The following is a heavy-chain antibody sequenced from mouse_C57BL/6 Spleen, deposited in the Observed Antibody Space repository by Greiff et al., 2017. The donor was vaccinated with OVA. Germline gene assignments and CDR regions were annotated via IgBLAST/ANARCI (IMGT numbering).Heavy chain of an antibody. J-gene: IGHJ3*01. CDR2: FYPGSGSI. V-gene: IGHV1-62-2*01. CDR3: ARHEGGYDYDALAWFAY. Sequence: QVQLQQSGAELVKPGASVKLSCKASGYTFTEYTIHWVKQRSGQGLEWIGWFYPGSGSIKYNEKFKDKATLTADKSSSTVYMELSRLTSEDSAVYFCARHEGGYDYDALAWFAYWGQGTLVTVSA. CDR1: GYTFTEYT. D-gene: IGHD2-4*01.